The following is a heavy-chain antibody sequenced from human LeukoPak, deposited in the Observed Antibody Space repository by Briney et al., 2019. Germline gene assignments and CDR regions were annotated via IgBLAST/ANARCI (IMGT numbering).Heavy chain of an antibody. J-gene: IGHJ3*02. Sequence: SETLSLTCTVSGGSIRSYYWSWIRQPPGKGLEWIGYIYYSGSTNYNPSLKSRVTISVDTSKNQFSLKLSSVTAADTAVYYCAREGIYYDSSGYYYHAFDIWGQGTMVTVSS. D-gene: IGHD3-22*01. CDR2: IYYSGST. V-gene: IGHV4-59*01. CDR3: AREGIYYDSSGYYYHAFDI. CDR1: GGSIRSYY.